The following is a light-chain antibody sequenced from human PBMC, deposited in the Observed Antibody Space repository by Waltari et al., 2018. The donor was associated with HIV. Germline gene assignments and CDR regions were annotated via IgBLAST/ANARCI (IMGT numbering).Light chain of an antibody. CDR2: DAS. CDR1: QSVSSY. Sequence: EIVLTQSPAPLSLSPGERATLYCRASQSVSSYLAWSQQKAGQAPRLLIYDASDRATGIPARFSGSGSGTDCTLTISSLEPEDFAVYYCQHRSNWPPLFTFGPGTKVDIK. J-gene: IGKJ3*01. V-gene: IGKV3-11*01. CDR3: QHRSNWPPLFT.